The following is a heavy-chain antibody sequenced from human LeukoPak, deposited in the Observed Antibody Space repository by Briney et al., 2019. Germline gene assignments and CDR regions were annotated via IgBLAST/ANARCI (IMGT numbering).Heavy chain of an antibody. D-gene: IGHD3-22*01. V-gene: IGHV3-48*04. CDR3: ARGAWYYYDSSGYYGHFDY. J-gene: IGHJ4*02. Sequence: GGSLRLSCAASGFTFSSYSMNWVRQAPGKGLEWVSYISSSSSTIYYADSVKGRFTIYRDNAKNSLYLQMNSLRAEDTAVYYCARGAWYYYDSSGYYGHFDYWCQGTLVTVSS. CDR1: GFTFSSYS. CDR2: ISSSSSTI.